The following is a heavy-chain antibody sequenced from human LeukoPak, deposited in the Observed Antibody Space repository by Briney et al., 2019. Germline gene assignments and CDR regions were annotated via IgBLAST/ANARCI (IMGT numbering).Heavy chain of an antibody. CDR2: INPSGGST. Sequence: ASVMVSCKASGYTFTSYYMHWVRQAPGQGLEWMGIINPSGGSTSYAQKFQGRVTMTRDTSTSTVYMELSSLRSDDTAVYYCARQTRGYSGYDSTFDYWGQGTLVTVSS. D-gene: IGHD5-12*01. CDR3: ARQTRGYSGYDSTFDY. CDR1: GYTFTSYY. J-gene: IGHJ4*02. V-gene: IGHV1-46*01.